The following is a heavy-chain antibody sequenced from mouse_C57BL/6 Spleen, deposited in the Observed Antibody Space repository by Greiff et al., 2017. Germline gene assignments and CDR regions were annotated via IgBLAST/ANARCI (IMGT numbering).Heavy chain of an antibody. D-gene: IGHD1-1*01. CDR2: IYPSDGST. CDR1: GYTFTDHT. Sequence: QVQLQQPDAELVKPGASVKISCKASGYTFTDHTIHWMKQRPEQGLEWIGYIYPSDGSTKYNEKFKGKATLTADISTSTAYMQLNSLTSEDSAVYFCARGIYDGSIPRYFDVWGTGTTVTVSS. J-gene: IGHJ1*03. CDR3: ARGIYDGSIPRYFDV. V-gene: IGHV1-78*01.